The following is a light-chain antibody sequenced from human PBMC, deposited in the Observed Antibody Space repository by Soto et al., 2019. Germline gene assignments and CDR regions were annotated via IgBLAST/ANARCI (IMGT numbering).Light chain of an antibody. V-gene: IGKV3-15*01. J-gene: IGKJ4*01. Sequence: PSPLPLSLSPWERATLSCRASQSVSSNLAWYQQKPGQAPRLLLYGASTRATGIPARFSGSGSGTEFTLTISSLQSEDFAVYYCQQYNNWPPLTFGGGTKVDI. CDR2: GAS. CDR3: QQYNNWPPLT. CDR1: QSVSSN.